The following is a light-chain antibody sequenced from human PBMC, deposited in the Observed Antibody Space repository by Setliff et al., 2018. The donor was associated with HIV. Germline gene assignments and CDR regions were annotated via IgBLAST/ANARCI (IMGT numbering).Light chain of an antibody. CDR3: CSSTGSNTYG. CDR1: SGDVGRYNL. V-gene: IGLV2-23*01. CDR2: QAS. J-gene: IGLJ1*01. Sequence: QSALTQPASVSGSPGQSITISCTGTSGDVGRYNLVSWYQQQPGKPPKLMIYQASKRPSGVSNRFSGSKSGNTASLTISGLQAEDEADYYCCSSTGSNTYGFGTGTRSPS.